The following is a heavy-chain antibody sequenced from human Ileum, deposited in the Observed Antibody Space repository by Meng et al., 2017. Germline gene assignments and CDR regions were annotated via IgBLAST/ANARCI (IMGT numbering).Heavy chain of an antibody. CDR1: GFSLSNYT. Sequence: HVLLVEFGGRGVQPWTVLRLCGAISGFSLSNYTMNWVRQGQGKGLEWVAVISNNGSDKYYADSVKGHFTTSRDNSKNTVYLQMDTLRVEDTAVYYCARDEGGLYFDYWGQGTLVTVSS. CDR2: ISNNGSDK. V-gene: IGHV3-30*14. D-gene: IGHD3-16*01. J-gene: IGHJ4*02. CDR3: ARDEGGLYFDY.